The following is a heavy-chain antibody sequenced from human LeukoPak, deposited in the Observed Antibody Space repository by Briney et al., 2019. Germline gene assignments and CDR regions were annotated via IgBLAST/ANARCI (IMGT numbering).Heavy chain of an antibody. D-gene: IGHD3-22*01. Sequence: PSETLSLTCSVSGGSINNYYWSWIRQPPGKGLEWIGEINHSGSTNYNPSLKSRVAISVDTSKNQFSLTVSSVTAADTAVYYCTRDVPRSSGYPDNWGQGTLVTVSS. CDR1: GGSINNYY. CDR3: TRDVPRSSGYPDN. CDR2: INHSGST. V-gene: IGHV4-34*01. J-gene: IGHJ4*02.